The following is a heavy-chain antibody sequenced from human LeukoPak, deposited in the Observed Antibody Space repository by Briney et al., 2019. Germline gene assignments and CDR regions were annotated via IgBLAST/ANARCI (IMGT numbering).Heavy chain of an antibody. CDR1: GGSFSGYY. V-gene: IGHV4-34*01. Sequence: SSETLSLTCAVYGGSFSGYYWSWIRQPPGKGLEWIGEINHSGSTNYNPSLKSRVTISLDTSRNQFSLKLNSVTAADTAVYYCAKSNGYGLIDIWGQGTMVTVSS. CDR3: AKSNGYGLIDI. CDR2: INHSGST. J-gene: IGHJ3*02. D-gene: IGHD3-10*01.